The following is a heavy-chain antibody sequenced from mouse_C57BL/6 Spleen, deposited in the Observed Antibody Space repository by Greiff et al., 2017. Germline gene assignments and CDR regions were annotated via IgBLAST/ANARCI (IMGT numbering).Heavy chain of an antibody. V-gene: IGHV2-9*01. Sequence: QVQLKESGPGLVAPSQSLSITCTVSGFSLTSYGVDWVRQPPGKGLEWLGVIWGGGSTNYNSALMSRLSISKDNSKSQVFLKMNSLQTDDTAMYYGAKRGPYDYDRYWYFDVWGTGTTVTVSS. D-gene: IGHD2-4*01. CDR2: IWGGGST. J-gene: IGHJ1*03. CDR3: AKRGPYDYDRYWYFDV. CDR1: GFSLTSYG.